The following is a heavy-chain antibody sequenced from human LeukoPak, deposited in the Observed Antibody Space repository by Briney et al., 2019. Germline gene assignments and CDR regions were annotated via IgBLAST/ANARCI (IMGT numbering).Heavy chain of an antibody. Sequence: ASVKVSCKASGYTFTSYGISWVRQAPGQGLEWMGWISAYNGNTNYAQKLQGRVTMTTDTSTSTAYMELRSLRSDDTAVYYCARDPIGMELRLSYYYYYMDVWGKGTTVTVSS. D-gene: IGHD1-7*01. CDR2: ISAYNGNT. V-gene: IGHV1-18*01. CDR3: ARDPIGMELRLSYYYYYMDV. J-gene: IGHJ6*03. CDR1: GYTFTSYG.